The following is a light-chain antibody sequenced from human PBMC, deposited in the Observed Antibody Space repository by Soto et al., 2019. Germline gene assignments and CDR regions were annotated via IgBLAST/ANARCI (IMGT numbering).Light chain of an antibody. CDR3: QLRNTSSDHVV. CDR2: YDS. J-gene: IGLJ3*02. V-gene: IGLV3-21*04. Sequence: SYELTQPPSVSVAPGKTATITCGANNIGSQSVHWYQQKPGQAPVLVIYYDSDRPSGIPERFSGSNSGNTATLTISRVEAGDEADYYCQLRNTSSDHVVFGGGTKLTVL. CDR1: NIGSQS.